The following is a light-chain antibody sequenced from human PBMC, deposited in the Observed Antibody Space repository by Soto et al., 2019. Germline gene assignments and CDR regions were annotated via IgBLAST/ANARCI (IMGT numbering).Light chain of an antibody. V-gene: IGKV3-20*01. J-gene: IGKJ1*01. CDR3: QHYDSPPPT. CDR1: QSVSINY. Sequence: EIVLTQSPGTLSLSPGERDTLSCRASQSVSINYLAWYQQKPGQAPRLLIYGASNRATGIPDRFSGSGSGTDFTLTISRLEPEDFSVFFCQHYDSPPPTFGQGTKVEIK. CDR2: GAS.